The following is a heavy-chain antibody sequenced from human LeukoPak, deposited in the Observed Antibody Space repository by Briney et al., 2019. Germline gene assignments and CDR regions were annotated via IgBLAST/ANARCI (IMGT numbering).Heavy chain of an antibody. CDR1: GGSVSSSGYY. Sequence: PSETLSLTCTVSGGSVSSSGYYWGWIRQPPGKGLEWIGSIYYSGSTYYNPSLKSRVSISVDTSKNQFSLNLTSVTAADTAVYSCARRSKNGYFLDSWGQGTLVTVSS. CDR3: ARRSKNGYFLDS. CDR2: IYYSGST. D-gene: IGHD5-24*01. J-gene: IGHJ4*02. V-gene: IGHV4-39*01.